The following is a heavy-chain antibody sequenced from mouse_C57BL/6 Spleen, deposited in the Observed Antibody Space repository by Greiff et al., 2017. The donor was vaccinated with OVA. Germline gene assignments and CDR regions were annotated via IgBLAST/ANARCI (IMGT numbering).Heavy chain of an antibody. J-gene: IGHJ4*01. CDR2: IDTETGGT. Sequence: QVQLQQSGAELVRPGASVTLSCKASGYTFTDYEMHWVQQTPVHGLEWIGAIDTETGGTAYNQKFQGKAILTADKSSSTAYMELRSLTSEDSAVYDSTKGGYAKGYWGQGTTVTVSS. CDR3: TKGGYAKGY. CDR1: GYTFTDYE. V-gene: IGHV1-15*01.